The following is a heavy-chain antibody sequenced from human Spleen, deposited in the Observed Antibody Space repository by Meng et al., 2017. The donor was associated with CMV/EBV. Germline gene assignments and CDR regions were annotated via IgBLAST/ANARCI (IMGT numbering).Heavy chain of an antibody. CDR3: AGAGVGTYDY. J-gene: IGHJ4*02. V-gene: IGHV3-7*04. D-gene: IGHD2-15*01. Sequence: GESLKISCVASGFTFNSYWMSWVRQAPGKGLEWVANIKQDGSEKYYVDSVKGRFTISRDNAKNSLYLQMNSLRAEDTAVYYCAGAGVGTYDYWGQGTLVTVSS. CDR1: GFTFNSYW. CDR2: IKQDGSEK.